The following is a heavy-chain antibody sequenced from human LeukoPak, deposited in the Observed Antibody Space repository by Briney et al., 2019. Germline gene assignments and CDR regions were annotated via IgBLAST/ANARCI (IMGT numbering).Heavy chain of an antibody. D-gene: IGHD7-27*01. CDR3: ARGWGFDF. Sequence: SQTLSLTCAISGDSVSSANTAWNWIRQSPSRGLEWLGRTYYRSKWYTDYAVSVKSRIIINPDTSKNQFSLQLSSLTPEDTAVYYCARGWGFDFWGQGTLVTVSS. J-gene: IGHJ4*02. CDR2: TYYRSKWYT. CDR1: GDSVSSANTA. V-gene: IGHV6-1*01.